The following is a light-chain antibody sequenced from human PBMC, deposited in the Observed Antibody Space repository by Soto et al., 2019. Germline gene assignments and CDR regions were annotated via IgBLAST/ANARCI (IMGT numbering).Light chain of an antibody. J-gene: IGKJ2*01. CDR3: LQYDNWPQT. V-gene: IGKV3-15*01. Sequence: EIVMTQSPATLSVSPGERGTLSCWASQSVRSNLAWYQQKPGQAPRLLIYGASMRATGIPARFSGSGSGTEFTLTITSLQSEDFAVYYCLQYDNWPQTFGQGTKLEI. CDR2: GAS. CDR1: QSVRSN.